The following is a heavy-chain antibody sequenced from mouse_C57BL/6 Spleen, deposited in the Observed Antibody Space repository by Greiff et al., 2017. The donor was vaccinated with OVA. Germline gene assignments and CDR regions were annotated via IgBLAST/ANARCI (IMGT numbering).Heavy chain of an antibody. CDR3: ARNSLYYFDY. CDR1: GFSLTSYG. CDR2: IWSGGGT. D-gene: IGHD3-3*01. Sequence: QVQLQQSGPGLVQPSQSLSITCTVSGFSLTSYGVHWVRQSPGKGLEWLGVIWSGGGTDYNAAFISRLSISKDNSKSQVFFKMNSLQADDTAIYYCARNSLYYFDYWGKGTTLTVSS. J-gene: IGHJ2*01. V-gene: IGHV2-2*01.